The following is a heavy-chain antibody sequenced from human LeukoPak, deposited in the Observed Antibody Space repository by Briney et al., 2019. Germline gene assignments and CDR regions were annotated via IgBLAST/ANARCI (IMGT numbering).Heavy chain of an antibody. CDR3: ARDKTRPLVAEAY. Sequence: ASVKVSCKASGYNFTSYAISWVRQAPGQGLKWMGWISPYNGNTNYAQKFQGRVTMTTDTSTTTAYMELRSLTSDDTAMFYCARDKTRPLVAEAYWGQGTLVTVSS. CDR1: GYNFTSYA. D-gene: IGHD5-12*01. V-gene: IGHV1-18*01. J-gene: IGHJ4*02. CDR2: ISPYNGNT.